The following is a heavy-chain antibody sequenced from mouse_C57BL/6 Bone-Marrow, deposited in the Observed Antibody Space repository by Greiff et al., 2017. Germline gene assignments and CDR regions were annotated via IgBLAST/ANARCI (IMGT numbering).Heavy chain of an antibody. CDR3: ARSEIYYGNYVLYFDY. CDR2: IFPGSGST. CDR1: GYTFTDYY. D-gene: IGHD2-1*01. J-gene: IGHJ2*01. Sequence: VHLVESGPELVKPGASVKISCKASGYTFTDYYINWVKQRPGQGLEWIGWIFPGSGSTYYNEKFKGKATLTVDKSSSTAYMLLSSLTSEDSAVYFCARSEIYYGNYVLYFDYWGQGTTLTVSS. V-gene: IGHV1-75*01.